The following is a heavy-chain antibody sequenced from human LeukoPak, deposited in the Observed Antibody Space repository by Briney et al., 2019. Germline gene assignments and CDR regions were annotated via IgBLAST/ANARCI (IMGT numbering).Heavy chain of an antibody. J-gene: IGHJ4*02. CDR1: GYTFTGYY. Sequence: ASVKVSSKASGYTFTGYYIHSVRQAPGHGLEWVGLVNPNNGDTKYAQKFQGRVTMTRDTSVSTAYMEVSKLTSDDTAVYYCARDSRVTNGDYWGQGTLVTVSS. CDR2: VNPNNGDT. CDR3: ARDSRVTNGDY. V-gene: IGHV1-2*02. D-gene: IGHD3-10*01.